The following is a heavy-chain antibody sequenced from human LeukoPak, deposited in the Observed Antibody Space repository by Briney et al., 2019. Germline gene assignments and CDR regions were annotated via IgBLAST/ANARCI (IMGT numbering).Heavy chain of an antibody. CDR2: INHSGST. Sequence: SETLSLTCTVSGDSIGSSYWSWIRQPPGKGLEWIGEINHSGSTNYNPSLKSRVTISVDTSKNQFSLKLSSVTAADTAVYYCARIMTRQWVRCSGGSCPGGDYWGQGTLVTVSS. V-gene: IGHV4-34*01. D-gene: IGHD2-15*01. J-gene: IGHJ4*02. CDR1: GDSIGSSY. CDR3: ARIMTRQWVRCSGGSCPGGDY.